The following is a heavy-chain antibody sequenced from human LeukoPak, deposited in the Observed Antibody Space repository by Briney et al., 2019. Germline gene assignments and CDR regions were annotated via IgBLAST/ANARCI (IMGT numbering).Heavy chain of an antibody. D-gene: IGHD4-17*01. Sequence: ASETLSLTCTVSGGSISNSGYYWGWIRQPPGKGLEWIGSIFYTGSTYYNPSLKSRVTISVDTSKNQFSLRLSSVTAADTAVYYCARDVTRRIRKYYFDYWGQGTLVTVSS. J-gene: IGHJ4*02. CDR1: GGSISNSGYY. CDR3: ARDVTRRIRKYYFDY. CDR2: IFYTGST. V-gene: IGHV4-39*02.